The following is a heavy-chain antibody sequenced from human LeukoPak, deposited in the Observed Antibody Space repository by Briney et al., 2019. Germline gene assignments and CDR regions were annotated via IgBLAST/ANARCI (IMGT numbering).Heavy chain of an antibody. CDR2: ISAYNGNT. Sequence: VASVKVSCKASGYTFTSYGISWARQAPGQGLEWMGWISAYNGNTNYAQKLQGRVTMTTDTSTSTAYMELRSLRSDDTAVYYCARDGADNCSGGSCPDAFDIWGQGTMVTVSS. CDR1: GYTFTSYG. D-gene: IGHD2-15*01. V-gene: IGHV1-18*01. CDR3: ARDGADNCSGGSCPDAFDI. J-gene: IGHJ3*02.